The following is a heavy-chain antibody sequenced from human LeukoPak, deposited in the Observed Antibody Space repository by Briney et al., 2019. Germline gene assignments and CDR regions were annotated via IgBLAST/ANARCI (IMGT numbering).Heavy chain of an antibody. Sequence: GGSLRLSCAASEFTFSDHYIDWVRRAPGKGLEGVARTKNKVNSYTTAYAASVTGRFTVSRDDSSNSVYLQMNSLKIEDTAVYYCARSMYGEGRRIIDFDYWGQGSLLTVSS. CDR1: EFTFSDHY. V-gene: IGHV3-72*01. J-gene: IGHJ4*02. CDR2: TKNKVNSYTT. CDR3: ARSMYGEGRRIIDFDY. D-gene: IGHD4/OR15-4a*01.